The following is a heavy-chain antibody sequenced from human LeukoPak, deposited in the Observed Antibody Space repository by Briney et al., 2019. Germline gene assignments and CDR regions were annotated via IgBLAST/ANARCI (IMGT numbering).Heavy chain of an antibody. CDR3: AGAHDYRRQASYYFDY. CDR1: GYSISSGYY. J-gene: IGHJ4*02. CDR2: IYHSGST. Sequence: PSETLSLTCAVSGYSISSGYYWGWIRQPPGKGLEWIGSIYHSGSTYYNPSLKSRVTISVDTSKNQFSLKLSSVTAADTAVYYCAGAHDYRRQASYYFDYWGQGTLVTVSS. V-gene: IGHV4-38-2*01. D-gene: IGHD4-11*01.